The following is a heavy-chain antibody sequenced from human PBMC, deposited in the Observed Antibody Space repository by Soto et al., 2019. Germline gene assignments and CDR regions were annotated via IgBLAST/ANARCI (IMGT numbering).Heavy chain of an antibody. CDR2: IWYDGSNK. CDR1: GFTFSSYG. CDR3: ARDYRDFMIVEDYYFDY. J-gene: IGHJ4*02. Sequence: QVQLVESGGGVVQPGRSLRLSCAASGFTFSSYGMHWVRQAPGKGLEWVAVIWYDGSNKYYADSVKGRFTISRDNSMNTLYLQMNSLRAEDTAVYYCARDYRDFMIVEDYYFDYWGQGTLVTVSS. V-gene: IGHV3-33*01. D-gene: IGHD3-22*01.